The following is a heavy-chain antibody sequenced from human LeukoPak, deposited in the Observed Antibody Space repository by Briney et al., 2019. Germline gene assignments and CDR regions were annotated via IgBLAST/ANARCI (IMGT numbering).Heavy chain of an antibody. CDR2: ISSSSSNR. CDR3: ERAQYYLDS. V-gene: IGHV3-11*06. Sequence: GGSLRLSCAASGFTFSDYYMSWIRQAPGKGLEWVSYISSSSSNRNYADSVKGRFTISRDNAKNSLYLQMNSLRAEDTAVYYCERAQYYLDSWGQGTLVTVSS. J-gene: IGHJ4*02. CDR1: GFTFSDYY.